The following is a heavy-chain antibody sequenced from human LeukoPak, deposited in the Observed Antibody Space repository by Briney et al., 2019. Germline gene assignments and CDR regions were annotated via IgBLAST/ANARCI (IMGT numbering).Heavy chain of an antibody. CDR3: ARDPGCSGGSCPDAFDI. Sequence: GASVKVSCKASGGTFSSYAISWVRQAPGQGLEWMGRMIPILGIANYAQKFQGRVTITADKSTSTAYMELSSLRSEDTAVYYCARDPGCSGGSCPDAFDIWGQGTMVTVSS. V-gene: IGHV1-69*04. CDR1: GGTFSSYA. CDR2: MIPILGIA. J-gene: IGHJ3*02. D-gene: IGHD2-15*01.